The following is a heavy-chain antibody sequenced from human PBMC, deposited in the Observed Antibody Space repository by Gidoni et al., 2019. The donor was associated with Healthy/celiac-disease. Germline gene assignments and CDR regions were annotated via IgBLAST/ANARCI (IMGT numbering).Heavy chain of an antibody. D-gene: IGHD3-3*01. J-gene: IGHJ6*02. CDR1: GFTFIDYY. V-gene: IGHV3-11*01. CDR3: ARDKTIFGVVINYGMDV. Sequence: QVQLVESGGGLVKPGGSLRLSCAASGFTFIDYYMSWIRQALGKGLEWVSYISSSGSTIYYADSVKGRFTISRDNAKNSLYLQMNSLRAEDTAVYYCARDKTIFGVVINYGMDVWGQGTTVTVSS. CDR2: ISSSGSTI.